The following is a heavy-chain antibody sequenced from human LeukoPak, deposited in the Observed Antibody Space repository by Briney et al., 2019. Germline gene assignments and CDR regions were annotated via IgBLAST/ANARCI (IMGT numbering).Heavy chain of an antibody. J-gene: IGHJ4*02. Sequence: PSETLSLTCAVYGGSFSGYYWSWIRQPPGKGLEWIGEINHSGSTNYNPSLKSRVTISVDTSKNQFSLKLISVTAADTAVYYCARSRGYSYGTTFLDYWGQGTLVTVSS. CDR2: INHSGST. CDR3: ARSRGYSYGTTFLDY. V-gene: IGHV4-34*01. CDR1: GGSFSGYY. D-gene: IGHD5-18*01.